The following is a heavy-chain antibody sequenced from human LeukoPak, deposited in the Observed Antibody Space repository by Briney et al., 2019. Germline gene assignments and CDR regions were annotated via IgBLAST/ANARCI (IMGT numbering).Heavy chain of an antibody. CDR3: ATDSGGWAFDI. J-gene: IGHJ3*02. V-gene: IGHV1-46*01. D-gene: IGHD6-19*01. Sequence: GASVKVSCKASGYTFTGYYMHWVRQAPGQGLEWMGIINPSTGSTSYAQKFQGRVTMTRDTSTSTVYMELSSLRSEDTAVYFCATDSGGWAFDIWGQGTMVTVSS. CDR2: INPSTGST. CDR1: GYTFTGYY.